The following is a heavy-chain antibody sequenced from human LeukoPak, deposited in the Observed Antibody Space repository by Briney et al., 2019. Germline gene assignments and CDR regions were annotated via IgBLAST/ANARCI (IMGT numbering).Heavy chain of an antibody. V-gene: IGHV4-59*01. J-gene: IGHJ4*02. CDR1: GGSISSYY. CDR3: ARDFSGWADY. Sequence: PSETLSLTCTVSGGSISSYYWSWIRQPPGKGLEWIGYIYYSGSTNYNPSLKSRVTISIDTSKNQFSLKLSSVTAAGTAVYYCARDFSGWADYWGQGTLVTVSS. D-gene: IGHD6-19*01. CDR2: IYYSGST.